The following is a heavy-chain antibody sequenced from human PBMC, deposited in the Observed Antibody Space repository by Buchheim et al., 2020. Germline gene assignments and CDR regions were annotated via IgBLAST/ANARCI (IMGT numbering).Heavy chain of an antibody. V-gene: IGHV3-15*01. D-gene: IGHD3-3*01. J-gene: IGHJ4*02. Sequence: EVQLVESGGGLVKPGGSLRLSCAASGFTFSNAWMSWVRQAPGKGLEWVGRIKRKTDGGTTDYAAPVKGRFTISRADSTNTLYLQMNSLKTEDTAVYYCTTLYYDFWSGYFGGGYWGQGTL. CDR2: IKRKTDGGTT. CDR1: GFTFSNAW. CDR3: TTLYYDFWSGYFGGGY.